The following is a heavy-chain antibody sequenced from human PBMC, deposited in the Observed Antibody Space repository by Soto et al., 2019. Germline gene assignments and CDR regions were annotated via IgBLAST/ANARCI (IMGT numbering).Heavy chain of an antibody. CDR3: AREVVVAALDAFDI. CDR1: GFNFSSYG. V-gene: IGHV3-33*01. Sequence: PGGSLRLSCAASGFNFSSYGMHWVRQAPGKGLEWVAVIWYDGSNKYYADSVKGRFTISRDNSKNTLYLQMNSLRAEDTAVYYCAREVVVAALDAFDIWGQGTMVTVSS. CDR2: IWYDGSNK. J-gene: IGHJ3*02. D-gene: IGHD2-15*01.